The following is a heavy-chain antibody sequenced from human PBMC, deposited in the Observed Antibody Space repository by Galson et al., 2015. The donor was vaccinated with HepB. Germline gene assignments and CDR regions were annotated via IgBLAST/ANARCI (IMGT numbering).Heavy chain of an antibody. D-gene: IGHD6-13*01. CDR3: TTYFGYSSSWIVNDQNYGMDV. CDR1: GFTFSNAW. CDR2: IKRKTDGGTT. J-gene: IGHJ6*02. Sequence: SLRLSCAASGFTFSNAWMIWVRQAPGKGLEWVGRIKRKTDGGTTDYAAPVKGRFTISSDDSKNTLNLQMNSRKTEDTGVYYCTTYFGYSSSWIVNDQNYGMDVWRQGTTVTVSS. V-gene: IGHV3-15*01.